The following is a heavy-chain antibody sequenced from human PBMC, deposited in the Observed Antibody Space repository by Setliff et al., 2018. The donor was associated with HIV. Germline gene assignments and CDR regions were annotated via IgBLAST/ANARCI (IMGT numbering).Heavy chain of an antibody. CDR3: ARDRGYSVNYYYGMDV. D-gene: IGHD5-18*01. V-gene: IGHV1-69*13. CDR2: IIPIFGTA. Sequence: SVKVSCKASGGTFSSYAISWVRQAPGQGLEWMGGIIPIFGTANYAQKFQGRVTITADESTSTAYMELSSLRSEDTAVYYCARDRGYSVNYYYGMDVWGQGTTVTVSS. CDR1: GGTFSSYA. J-gene: IGHJ6*02.